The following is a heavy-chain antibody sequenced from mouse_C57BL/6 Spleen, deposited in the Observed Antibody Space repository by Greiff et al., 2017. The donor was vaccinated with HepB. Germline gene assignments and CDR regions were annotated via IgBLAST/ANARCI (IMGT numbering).Heavy chain of an antibody. CDR1: GYSITSGYY. D-gene: IGHD2-5*01. CDR2: ISYDGSN. V-gene: IGHV3-6*01. J-gene: IGHJ4*01. CDR3: ATYYSNSGAMDY. Sequence: EVKLQESGPGLVKPSQSLSLTCSVTGYSITSGYYWNWIRQFPGNKLEWMGYISYDGSNNYNPSLKNRISITRDTSKNQFFLKLNSVTTEDTATYYCATYYSNSGAMDYWGQGTSVTVSS.